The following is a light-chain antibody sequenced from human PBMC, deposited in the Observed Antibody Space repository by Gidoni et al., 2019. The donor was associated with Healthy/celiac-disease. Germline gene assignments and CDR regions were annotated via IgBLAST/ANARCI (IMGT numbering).Light chain of an antibody. Sequence: DIQITQSPSTLSASVGDRVTITCRARQSISSWLACYQQKPGNTHKLLIYDASSLESGVPSRFSGCGSGTEFTLTISSLHPDDFATYCCQQYNSYTLTFGGGTKVEIK. CDR1: QSISSW. CDR2: DAS. CDR3: QQYNSYTLT. J-gene: IGKJ4*01. V-gene: IGKV1-5*01.